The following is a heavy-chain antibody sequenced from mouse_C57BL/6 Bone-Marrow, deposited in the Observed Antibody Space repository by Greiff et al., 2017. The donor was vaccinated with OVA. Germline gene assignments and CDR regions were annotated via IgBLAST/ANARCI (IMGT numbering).Heavy chain of an antibody. D-gene: IGHD1-1*01. CDR3: ALYYYGSSYGDWYFDV. CDR2: INPSSGYI. J-gene: IGHJ1*03. V-gene: IGHV1-4*01. CDR1: GYTFTSYT. Sequence: QVQLQQSGAELARPGASVKMSCKASGYTFTSYTMHWVKQRPGQGLEWIGYINPSSGYIKYNQKFKDKATLTADKSSSTAYMQLSSLTSEDSAVYYCALYYYGSSYGDWYFDVWGTGTTVTVSS.